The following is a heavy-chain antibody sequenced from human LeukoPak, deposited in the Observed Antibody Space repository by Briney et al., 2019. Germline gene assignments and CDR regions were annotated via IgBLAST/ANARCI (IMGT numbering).Heavy chain of an antibody. CDR2: IRQDGSEK. D-gene: IGHD3-10*01. Sequence: GGSLRLSCAASGFTFSSYWMSWVRQAPGKGLEWVANIRQDGSEKYYVDSVKGRFTISRDNAKNSLYLQVNSLRAEDTAVYYCARDPVLLWFGNYGMDVWGKGTTVTVSS. CDR1: GFTFSSYW. V-gene: IGHV3-7*03. J-gene: IGHJ6*04. CDR3: ARDPVLLWFGNYGMDV.